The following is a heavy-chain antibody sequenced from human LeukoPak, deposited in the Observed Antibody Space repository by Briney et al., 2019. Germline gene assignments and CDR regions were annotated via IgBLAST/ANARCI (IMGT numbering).Heavy chain of an antibody. J-gene: IGHJ4*02. CDR2: ISGSGGST. CDR3: AKIWASYYFDY. V-gene: IGHV3-23*01. Sequence: PGGSLRLSCAASGFTFSSYAMSWVRQAPGKGLEWVSVISGSGGSTYFADSVKGRFTISRDNSKNTLFLQMNSLRAEDTAVYHCAKIWASYYFDYWGQGTLVTVSS. D-gene: IGHD3-10*01. CDR1: GFTFSSYA.